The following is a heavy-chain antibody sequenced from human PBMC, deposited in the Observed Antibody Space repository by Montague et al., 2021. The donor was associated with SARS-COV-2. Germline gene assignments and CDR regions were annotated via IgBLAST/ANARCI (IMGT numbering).Heavy chain of an antibody. V-gene: IGHV4-39*07. CDR2: IYYTGTI. J-gene: IGHJ4*03. CDR3: ARCLPTGTDGRGYFDF. D-gene: IGHD1/OR15-1a*01. CDR1: GGSISITDRY. Sequence: SETLSLTCSVSGGSISITDRYWGWIRQPPGKGLEFIGTIYYTGTIYYNPSLKSRVTISRDTSKNQFSLKVTSVTAADTAVYYCARCLPTGTDGRGYFDFWGQGSLVTVSS.